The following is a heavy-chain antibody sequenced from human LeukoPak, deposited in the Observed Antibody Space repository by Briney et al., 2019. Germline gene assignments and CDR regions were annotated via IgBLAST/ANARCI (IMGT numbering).Heavy chain of an antibody. J-gene: IGHJ4*02. CDR2: ISSSSSYI. D-gene: IGHD2-15*01. V-gene: IGHV3-21*01. CDR1: GFTFSSYS. CDR3: AREYCNGGSCSDY. Sequence: GGSLRLSCAASGFTFSSYSMNSVRQAPGKGLEWVSSISSSSSYIYYADSVKGRFAISRDNAKNSLYLQMNSLRAEDTAVYYCAREYCNGGSCSDYWGQGTLVTVSS.